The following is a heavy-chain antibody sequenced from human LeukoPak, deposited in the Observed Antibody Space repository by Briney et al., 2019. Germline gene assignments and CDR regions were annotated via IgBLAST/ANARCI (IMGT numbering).Heavy chain of an antibody. CDR1: GYSITSYW. D-gene: IGHD3-22*01. V-gene: IGHV5-51*01. J-gene: IGHJ6*03. CDR2: IYPGDSDA. Sequence: GASLMICCKGSGYSITSYWVAWVRQMPGKGQEWMGTIYPGDSDARYSPSFQGQVTISADKSIRTAYLQWSSLKPSDTAMYYWARQVGNYDSSGYGPSGYYYYYYMDVWGKGTTVTVSS. CDR3: ARQVGNYDSSGYGPSGYYYYYYMDV.